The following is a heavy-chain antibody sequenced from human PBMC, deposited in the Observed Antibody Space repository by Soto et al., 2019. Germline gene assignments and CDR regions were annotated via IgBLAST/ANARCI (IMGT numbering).Heavy chain of an antibody. Sequence: GGSLRLSCSASGFTFSSYSMNWVRQAPGKGLEWVSYISSSSSTIYYADSVKGRFTISRDNAKNSLYLQMNSLGDEDTAVYYCARDHSGSYYYYYGMDVWGQGTTVTVSS. CDR1: GFTFSSYS. V-gene: IGHV3-48*02. CDR3: ARDHSGSYYYYYGMDV. D-gene: IGHD1-26*01. CDR2: ISSSSSTI. J-gene: IGHJ6*02.